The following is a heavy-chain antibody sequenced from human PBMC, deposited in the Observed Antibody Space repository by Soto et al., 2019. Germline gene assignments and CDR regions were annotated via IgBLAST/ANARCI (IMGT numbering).Heavy chain of an antibody. D-gene: IGHD3-16*01. CDR1: GFTFRSFV. CDR3: ARWGTTGGLDV. J-gene: IGHJ4*02. Sequence: QVQLVESGGGVVQPGTSLRLSCVGSGFTFRSFVIHWVRQAPGRGLEWVALTSYDGTNKYFGDSVKGRFTISRDNSRNTVDLQMDSLRLEHTALYYCARWGTTGGLDVWGQGTLVSVSS. V-gene: IGHV3-30*19. CDR2: TSYDGTNK.